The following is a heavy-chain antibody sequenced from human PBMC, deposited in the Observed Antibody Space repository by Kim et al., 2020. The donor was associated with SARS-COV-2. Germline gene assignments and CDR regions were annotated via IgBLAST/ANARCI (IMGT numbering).Heavy chain of an antibody. CDR2: IHYTGTT. CDR3: ARDNSSNRWFK. CDR1: GDSIRSGGFY. Sequence: SETLSLTCTVSGDSIRSGGFYWSWIRQHPGEGLEWIGYIHYTGTTNYNPSLKSRVTISIDMSKNQFSLKLSSVTAADTAVYYCARDNSSNRWFKWGQGTLVTVSA. D-gene: IGHD6-13*01. J-gene: IGHJ4*02. V-gene: IGHV4-31*03.